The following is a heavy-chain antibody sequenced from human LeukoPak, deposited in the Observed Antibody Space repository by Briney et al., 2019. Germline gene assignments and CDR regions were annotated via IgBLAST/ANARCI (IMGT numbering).Heavy chain of an antibody. CDR3: ARQGSSAFDY. CDR2: IYYSGST. Sequence: PSETLSLTCTVSGGSISSSSYYWGWIRQPPGKGLEWIGSIYYSGSTYYNPSLKSRVTISVDTSKNQFSLKLSPVTAADTAVYYCARQGSSAFDYWGQGTLVTVSS. V-gene: IGHV4-39*01. D-gene: IGHD6-6*01. J-gene: IGHJ4*02. CDR1: GGSISSSSYY.